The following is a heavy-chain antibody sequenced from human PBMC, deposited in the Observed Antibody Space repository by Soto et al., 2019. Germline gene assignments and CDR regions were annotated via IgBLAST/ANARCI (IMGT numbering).Heavy chain of an antibody. CDR2: IYYSGST. V-gene: IGHV4-30-4*01. CDR3: ARSYGVDNWFDP. Sequence: PSETLSLTCTVSGGSISSGDYYWSWIRQPPGKGLEWIGYIYYSGSTYYNPSLKSRVTISVDTSKNQFSLKLSSVTAADTAVYYCARSYGVDNWFDPWGQGTLVTVSS. J-gene: IGHJ5*02. CDR1: GGSISSGDYY. D-gene: IGHD4-17*01.